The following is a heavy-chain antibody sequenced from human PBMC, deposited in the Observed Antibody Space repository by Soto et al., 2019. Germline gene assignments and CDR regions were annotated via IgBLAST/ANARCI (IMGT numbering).Heavy chain of an antibody. CDR1: GCSISSSSYY. CDR2: IYSSGST. D-gene: IGHD2-15*01. J-gene: IGHJ1*01. Sequence: SETLSLTCTVSGCSISSSSYYWGWIRQPPGKGLEWIGSIYSSGSTYYNPSLKSRVTISVDTSKNQSSLKLSSVTAADTAVYYWARHGGNMAAPEYCQHWGQGTLVTVS. CDR3: ARHGGNMAAPEYCQH. V-gene: IGHV4-39*01.